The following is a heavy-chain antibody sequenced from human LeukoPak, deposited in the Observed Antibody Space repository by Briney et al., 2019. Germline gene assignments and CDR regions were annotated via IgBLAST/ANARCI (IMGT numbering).Heavy chain of an antibody. Sequence: SETLSLTCAVYGGSFSGYYWSWIRQPPGEGLEWIGEINHSGSTNYNPSLKSRVTISVDTSKNQFSLKLSSVTAADTAVYYCARSPSAKSYSGWYLSSAVTWFDPWGQGTLVTVSS. CDR3: ARSPSAKSYSGWYLSSAVTWFDP. J-gene: IGHJ5*02. V-gene: IGHV4-34*01. CDR2: INHSGST. CDR1: GGSFSGYY. D-gene: IGHD6-13*01.